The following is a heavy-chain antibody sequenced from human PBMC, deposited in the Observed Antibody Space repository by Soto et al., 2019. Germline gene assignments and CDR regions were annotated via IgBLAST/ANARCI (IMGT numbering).Heavy chain of an antibody. V-gene: IGHV3-9*01. CDR1: GYTFTSYA. CDR3: AKDISPTGTNVRRYYYYYGMDV. CDR2: ISWNSGSI. J-gene: IGHJ6*02. D-gene: IGHD1-7*01. Sequence: SCKASGYTFTSYAMHWVRQAPGKGLEWVSGISWNSGSIGYADSVKGRFTISRDNAKNSLYLQMNSLRAEDTALYYCAKDISPTGTNVRRYYYYYGMDVWGQGTTVTVSS.